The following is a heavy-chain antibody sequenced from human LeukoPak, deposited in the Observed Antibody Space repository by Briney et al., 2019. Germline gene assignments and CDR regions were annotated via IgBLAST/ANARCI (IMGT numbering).Heavy chain of an antibody. CDR1: GFSIGAYT. CDR3: ARATYSSSWYFPENYYYGMDV. CDR2: SSSTGGTI. Sequence: GGSLRLSCAASGFSIGAYTMNWVRQGPGKGLEWISYSSSTGGTILYADSVKGRFTISRDNAKNSLYLQMDTLRAEDTAVYCCARATYSSSWYFPENYYYGMDVWGQGTTVTVSS. J-gene: IGHJ6*02. D-gene: IGHD6-13*01. V-gene: IGHV3-48*04.